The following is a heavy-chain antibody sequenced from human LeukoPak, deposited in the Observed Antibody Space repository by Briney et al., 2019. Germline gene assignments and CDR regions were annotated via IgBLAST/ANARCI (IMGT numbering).Heavy chain of an antibody. Sequence: SEKVSCKASGGTFSSYAISWVRQAPGQGLEWIGRIIPILGIAKYAQKFQGRVTVTADKSTSRAYMELSSLRSEDTAVYYCARDGSLTGTPLSLSFDYWGQGTLVTVSS. CDR2: IIPILGIA. V-gene: IGHV1-69*04. J-gene: IGHJ4*02. D-gene: IGHD1-7*01. CDR3: ARDGSLTGTPLSLSFDY. CDR1: GGTFSSYA.